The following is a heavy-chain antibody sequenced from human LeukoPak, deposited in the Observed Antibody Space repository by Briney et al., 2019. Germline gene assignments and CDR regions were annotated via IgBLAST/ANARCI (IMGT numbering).Heavy chain of an antibody. J-gene: IGHJ4*02. CDR3: ARGGYNWNYEDY. CDR1: GFTFDDYG. V-gene: IGHV3-20*04. Sequence: GGSLRFSCAASGFTFDDYGMSWVRQAPGKGLEWVSGINWNGGSTGYADSVKGRFTISRDNAKNSLYLQMNSLRAEDTALYYCARGGYNWNYEDYWGQGTLATVSS. CDR2: INWNGGST. D-gene: IGHD1-7*01.